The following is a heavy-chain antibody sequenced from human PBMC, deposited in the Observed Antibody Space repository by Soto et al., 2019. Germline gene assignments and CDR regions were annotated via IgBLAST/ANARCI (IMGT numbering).Heavy chain of an antibody. J-gene: IGHJ6*02. D-gene: IGHD3-16*01. CDR1: GFTFRSYA. V-gene: IGHV3-23*01. CDR2: ISGSGDST. CDR3: AKVPKYYFFSWSDEDYYGMAF. Sequence: PGGSLRLSCAASGFTFRSYAVSWVRQAPGKGLEWVSVISGSGDSTYYADSVKGRFTISRDNSKNTLYLQMNSLRAEDTAVYYCAKVPKYYFFSWSDEDYYGMAFWGQGSSVTVSS.